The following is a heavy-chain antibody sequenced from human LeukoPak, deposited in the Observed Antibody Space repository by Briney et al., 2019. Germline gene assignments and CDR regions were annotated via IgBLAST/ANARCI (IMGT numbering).Heavy chain of an antibody. Sequence: GGSLRLSCAVSGFTVSSCYISWVRQAPGKGLEWVSFIYTDGSTYYAESVKGRFTISRDISKSTAYLQMNSLRAEDTALYFCAVYYYGSFPPTNFDYWGQGTLVTVSS. J-gene: IGHJ4*02. D-gene: IGHD3-10*01. V-gene: IGHV3-66*01. CDR3: AVYYYGSFPPTNFDY. CDR2: IYTDGST. CDR1: GFTVSSCY.